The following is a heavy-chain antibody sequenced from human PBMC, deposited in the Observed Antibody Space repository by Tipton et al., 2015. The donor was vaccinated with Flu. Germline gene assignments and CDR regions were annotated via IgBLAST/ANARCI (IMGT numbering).Heavy chain of an antibody. D-gene: IGHD7-27*01. Sequence: TLSLTCIVSGDYISDYYWNWIRQSPGGGLEWIGYIHHTGKTNQNPSLKSRLTVSVDTSRNHFSLTLNSVTDADTAVYFCARGNWGGAFDTWGQGTMVTVSS. J-gene: IGHJ3*02. CDR1: GDYISDYY. V-gene: IGHV4-59*01. CDR2: IHHTGKT. CDR3: ARGNWGGAFDT.